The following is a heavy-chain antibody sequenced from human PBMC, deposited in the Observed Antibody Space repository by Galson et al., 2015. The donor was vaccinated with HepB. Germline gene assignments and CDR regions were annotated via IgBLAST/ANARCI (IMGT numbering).Heavy chain of an antibody. Sequence: TLSLTCGVSGVSVTRSDYYWSWIRQPPGKGLEWIGYISNSGRTYYNPSLRSRLSISADTSKNQYSLYLNPVTAADTAVYYCATGYSRTFDYWGQGILVTVSS. D-gene: IGHD1-26*01. V-gene: IGHV4-30-4*08. CDR1: GVSVTRSDYY. CDR2: ISNSGRT. J-gene: IGHJ4*02. CDR3: ATGYSRTFDY.